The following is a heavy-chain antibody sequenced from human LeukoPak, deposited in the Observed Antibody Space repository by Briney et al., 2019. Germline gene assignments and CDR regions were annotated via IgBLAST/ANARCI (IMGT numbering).Heavy chain of an antibody. CDR3: ARDRWGSGSYYAPFDY. J-gene: IGHJ4*02. CDR2: IYYSGST. D-gene: IGHD3-10*01. CDR1: GGSISSYY. V-gene: IGHV4-59*01. Sequence: SETLSLTCTVSGGSISSYYWSWIRQPPGKGLEWIGYIYYSGSTNYNPSLKSRVTISVDTPKNQFSLKLSSVTAADTAVYYCARDRWGSGSYYAPFDYWGQGTLVTVSS.